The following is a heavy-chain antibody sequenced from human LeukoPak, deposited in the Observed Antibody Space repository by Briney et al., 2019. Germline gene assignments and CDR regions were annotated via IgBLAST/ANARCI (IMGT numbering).Heavy chain of an antibody. CDR2: ISWNSGSI. CDR3: AKSGTAMVTTSNWFDP. Sequence: GGSLRLSCAASGFTFSSYSMNWVRQAPGKGLEWVSGISWNSGSIGYADSVKGRFTISRDNAKNSLYLQMNSLRAEDTALYYCAKSGTAMVTTSNWFDPWGQGTLVTVSS. CDR1: GFTFSSYS. D-gene: IGHD5-18*01. J-gene: IGHJ5*02. V-gene: IGHV3-9*01.